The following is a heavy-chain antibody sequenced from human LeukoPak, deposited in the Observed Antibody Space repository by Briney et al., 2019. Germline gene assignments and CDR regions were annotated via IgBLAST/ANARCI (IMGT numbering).Heavy chain of an antibody. CDR1: GLPLSSYA. CDR2: ISYDGSNK. D-gene: IGHD5-18*01. CDR3: AKERPGYHGVDY. V-gene: IGHV3-30*04. J-gene: IGHJ4*02. Sequence: PGGSLLLSCAASGLPLSSYAMPWVRQATARGVGWVALISYDGSNKYYADSVKGRITISRDNSKNTLYLQMSSLRAEDTAVDYCAKERPGYHGVDYWGQGTLVTVSS.